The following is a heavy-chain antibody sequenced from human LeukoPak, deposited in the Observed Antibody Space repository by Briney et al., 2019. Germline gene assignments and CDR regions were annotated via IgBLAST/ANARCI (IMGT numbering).Heavy chain of an antibody. CDR2: ISWNSGNL. D-gene: IGHD1-26*01. CDR3: AKDWDLDY. J-gene: IGHJ4*02. CDR1: GFTFGDYA. Sequence: GGSLRLSCAASGFTFGDYAMHWVRLAPGKGLEWVSGISWNSGNLDYADSVKGRFTISRDNAKKSLYLQMNSLRPEDTAFYYCAKDWDLDYWGQGTLVTVSS. V-gene: IGHV3-9*01.